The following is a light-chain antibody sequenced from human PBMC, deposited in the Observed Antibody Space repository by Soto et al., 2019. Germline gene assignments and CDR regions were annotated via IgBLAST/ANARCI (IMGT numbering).Light chain of an antibody. CDR1: QGISSY. J-gene: IGKJ2*01. Sequence: DIQLTQSPSFLSASAGDRVTITCRASQGISSYLAWYQQKPGKAPKLLIYAASTLQSGVPSRFSGSGSGTEFTLTISSLQPEDFATYYCQQLNSYPPYTFGQGTKLEIQ. CDR3: QQLNSYPPYT. CDR2: AAS. V-gene: IGKV1-9*01.